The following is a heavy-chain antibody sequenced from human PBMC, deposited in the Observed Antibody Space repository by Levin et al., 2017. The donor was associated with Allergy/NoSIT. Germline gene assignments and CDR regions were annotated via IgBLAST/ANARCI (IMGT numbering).Heavy chain of an antibody. CDR1: GFTFNNYA. CDR3: AKDRTRYCSDSVCYRDAFDI. D-gene: IGHD2-2*02. Sequence: GESLKISCIASGFTFNNYAMIWVRQAPGRGLEWVSGIGSNGDTTYYADSVTGRFTISRDNSKNTLYLEMSSLRAEDTAVYYCAKDRTRYCSDSVCYRDAFDIWGQGTMVTVSS. J-gene: IGHJ3*02. CDR2: IGSNGDTT. V-gene: IGHV3-23*01.